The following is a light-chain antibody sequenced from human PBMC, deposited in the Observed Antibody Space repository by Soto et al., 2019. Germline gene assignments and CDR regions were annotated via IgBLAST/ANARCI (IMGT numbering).Light chain of an antibody. CDR1: SSDVGGYNS. CDR2: EVS. J-gene: IGLJ1*01. V-gene: IGLV2-8*01. Sequence: QSVLTQPPSASGSPGQSVTISCTGTSSDVGGYNSVSWYQQHPGKAPKLMIYEVSKRPSGVPDRFSGSKSVNTASLTVSGLQADDEADYYCSSYAGSNNFVFGTGTKLTVL. CDR3: SSYAGSNNFV.